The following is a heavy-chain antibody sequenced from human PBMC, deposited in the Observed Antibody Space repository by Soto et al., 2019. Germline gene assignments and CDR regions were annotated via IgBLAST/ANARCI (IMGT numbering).Heavy chain of an antibody. D-gene: IGHD1-26*01. CDR2: ISGNNADT. V-gene: IGHV1-18*01. J-gene: IGHJ4*02. CDR1: GYTFATYG. CDR3: ASGSGPFDY. Sequence: QAHLVQSGPEVKKPGASVKVSCKASGYTFATYGVTWVRQAPGQGLEWMAWISGNNADTESAQKFQGRVTLATDIYTSTAYMELRSLTSADTAVYFCASGSGPFDYWGQGTLVTVSS.